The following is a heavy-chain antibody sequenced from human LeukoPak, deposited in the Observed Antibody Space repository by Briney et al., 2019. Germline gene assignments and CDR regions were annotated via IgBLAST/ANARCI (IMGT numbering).Heavy chain of an antibody. V-gene: IGHV1-2*02. J-gene: IGHJ4*02. Sequence: GASVKVACKASGYTFTGYFMHWVRQAPGQGLEWMGWINPNSGGTNYAQKFQGRVTMTRDTSISTAYMELSRLRSDDTAVYYCASSIVYCSSTSCYFNWGQGNLVTVSS. CDR3: ASSIVYCSSTSCYFN. D-gene: IGHD2-2*01. CDR1: GYTFTGYF. CDR2: INPNSGGT.